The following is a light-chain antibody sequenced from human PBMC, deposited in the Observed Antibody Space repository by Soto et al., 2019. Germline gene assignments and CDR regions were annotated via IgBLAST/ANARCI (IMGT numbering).Light chain of an antibody. CDR1: SRDVGGYNY. J-gene: IGLJ1*01. CDR2: EAS. CDR3: RSYAGSNNPFL. V-gene: IGLV2-8*01. Sequence: QSALTQPPSASGSPGQSVTISCTGTSRDVGGYNYVSWYQQHPGKAPKLMIYEASKRPSGVPDRFSGSKSGNTASLTVSGLQAEDEADYYCRSYAGSNNPFLFGTGTKVTVL.